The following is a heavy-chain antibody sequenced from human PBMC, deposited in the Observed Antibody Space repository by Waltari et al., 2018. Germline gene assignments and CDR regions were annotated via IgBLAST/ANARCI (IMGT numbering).Heavy chain of an antibody. CDR1: GYRFASYW. J-gene: IGHJ3*01. V-gene: IGHV5-51*03. CDR2: IFPGDSDT. CDR3: ARHPLVWVASTQNAFDV. D-gene: IGHD3-16*01. Sequence: EVQLVQSGAEVRKPGESLKIYCMGSGYRFASYWIGWVRQMPGKGLEWMGIIFPGDSDTRYSPSFQGHVTISADTSNSTAYLQLTNLKASDTAMYYCARHPLVWVASTQNAFDVWGQGTMVTVSS.